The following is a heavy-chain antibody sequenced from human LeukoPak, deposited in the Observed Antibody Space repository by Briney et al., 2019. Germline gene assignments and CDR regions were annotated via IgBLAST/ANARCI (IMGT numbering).Heavy chain of an antibody. V-gene: IGHV3-30*04. D-gene: IGHD3-16*01. CDR2: MSHDETTI. CDR1: GFTFGSRA. CDR3: ARDRSYFGGTRGLDS. Sequence: GGSLRLSCAASGFTFGSRAMHWVRQAPGKRLEWIAVMSHDETTIYYADSVKGRFTISRDNSMNTLYLQMNSLRSEDTAIYYCARDRSYFGGTRGLDSWGQGTLVTVSS. J-gene: IGHJ4*02.